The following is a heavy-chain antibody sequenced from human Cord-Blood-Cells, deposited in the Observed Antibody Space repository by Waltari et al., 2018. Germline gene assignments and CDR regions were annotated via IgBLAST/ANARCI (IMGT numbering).Heavy chain of an antibody. J-gene: IGHJ5*02. CDR3: ARLSYYGNSGYYNWFDP. V-gene: IGHV1-69*01. CDR1: GGTVSSYA. D-gene: IGHD3-22*01. CDR2: FCPSCGTA. Sequence: QVQLVQSGAAVTQPGSSVKVSCKGSGGTVSSYATSWVRQALGHGLEWMGVFCPSCGTANYATTFQVRVTTTADESTSTAYIELSMLRSEDAVVYYCARLSYYGNSGYYNWFDPWGQGTLVTVSS.